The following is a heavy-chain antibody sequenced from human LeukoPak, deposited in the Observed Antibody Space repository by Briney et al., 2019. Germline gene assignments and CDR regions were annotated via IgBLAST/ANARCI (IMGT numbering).Heavy chain of an antibody. CDR1: GFTFSSYS. J-gene: IGHJ4*02. Sequence: PGGSLRLSCAASGFTFSSYSMNWVRQAPGKGLEWVSSISSSSSYIYYADSVKGRFTISRDTAKNSLYLQMNSLRAEDTAVYYCARVAYSSSSEDYWGQGTLVTVSS. CDR2: ISSSSSYI. CDR3: ARVAYSSSSEDY. V-gene: IGHV3-21*01. D-gene: IGHD6-6*01.